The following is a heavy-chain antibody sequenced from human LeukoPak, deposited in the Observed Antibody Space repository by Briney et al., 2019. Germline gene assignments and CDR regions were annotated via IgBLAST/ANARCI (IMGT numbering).Heavy chain of an antibody. V-gene: IGHV3-30*18. D-gene: IGHD2-2*01. Sequence: GGSLRLSCAASGXTFSSYGMHWVRQAPGKGLEWVAVISFDGKTKYYTDSVKGRFTVSRDNSKNTLYLQMNSLRAEDTAVYYCAKEMSSSNIDHCGQGTLVTVSS. CDR2: ISFDGKTK. CDR3: AKEMSSSNIDH. CDR1: GXTFSSYG. J-gene: IGHJ1*01.